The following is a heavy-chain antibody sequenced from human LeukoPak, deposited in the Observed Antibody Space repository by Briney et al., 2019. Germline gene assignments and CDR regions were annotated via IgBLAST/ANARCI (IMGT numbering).Heavy chain of an antibody. Sequence: SETLSLTCAVYGGSFSGYYWSWIRQPPGKGLEWIGEINHSGSTNYNPSLKSRVTISVDMSKNQFSLKLSSVTAADTAVYYCARGARSYYGSGSYYNWFDPWGQGTLVTVSS. CDR2: INHSGST. D-gene: IGHD3-10*01. J-gene: IGHJ5*02. CDR1: GGSFSGYY. V-gene: IGHV4-34*01. CDR3: ARGARSYYGSGSYYNWFDP.